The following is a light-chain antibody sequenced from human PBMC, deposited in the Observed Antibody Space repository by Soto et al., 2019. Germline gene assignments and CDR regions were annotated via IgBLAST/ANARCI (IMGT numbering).Light chain of an antibody. Sequence: ESVLTQSPGTLSLSPGERATLSCRASQSVITYLAWYQQKPGQAPRLPIYGASSRATGIPDRFSGSGSGTDFTLTISRLEPEDVAVYYCQQYGSTPLTFGGGTKVDIK. V-gene: IGKV3-20*01. CDR3: QQYGSTPLT. J-gene: IGKJ4*01. CDR1: QSVITY. CDR2: GAS.